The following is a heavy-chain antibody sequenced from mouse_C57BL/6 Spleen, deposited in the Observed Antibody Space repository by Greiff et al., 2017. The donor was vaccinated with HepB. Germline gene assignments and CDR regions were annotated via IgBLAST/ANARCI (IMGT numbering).Heavy chain of an antibody. CDR3: ARSGGGFLDV. CDR1: GYAFSSSW. Sequence: QVQLKESGPELVKPGASVKISCKASGYAFSSSWMNWVKQRPGKGLEWIGRIYPGDGDTNYNGKFKGKATLTADKSSSTAYMQLSSLTSEDSAVYFCARSGGGFLDVWGTGTTVTVSS. CDR2: IYPGDGDT. V-gene: IGHV1-82*01. J-gene: IGHJ1*03.